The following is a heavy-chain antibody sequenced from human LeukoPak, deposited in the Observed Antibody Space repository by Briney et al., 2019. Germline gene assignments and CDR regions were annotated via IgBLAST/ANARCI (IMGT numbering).Heavy chain of an antibody. J-gene: IGHJ6*02. D-gene: IGHD1-20*01. CDR1: GGSITAGGYF. CDR3: AKILTGTGPTMDV. V-gene: IGHV4-31*03. Sequence: SQTLSLTCTVSGGSITAGGYFWSWIRQHPGKGLECIGHISYSGSTYYTPSLKSRVTISADRSKNQYSLKLNSVTAADTAVYYCAKILTGTGPTMDVWGQGTTVTVSS. CDR2: ISYSGST.